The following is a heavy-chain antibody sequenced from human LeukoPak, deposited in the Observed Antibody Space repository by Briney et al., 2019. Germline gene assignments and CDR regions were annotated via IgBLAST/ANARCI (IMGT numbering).Heavy chain of an antibody. Sequence: PGRSLRLSCAASGFTFDDYAMYWVRQAPGKGLEWVSGISWNSGSIGYADSVKGRFTISRDNAKNSLYLQMNTLRAEDMALYYCAKDEFVASDFTGAFDIWGQGTMVTVSS. CDR3: AKDEFVASDFTGAFDI. J-gene: IGHJ3*02. CDR1: GFTFDDYA. CDR2: ISWNSGSI. V-gene: IGHV3-9*03. D-gene: IGHD2-8*02.